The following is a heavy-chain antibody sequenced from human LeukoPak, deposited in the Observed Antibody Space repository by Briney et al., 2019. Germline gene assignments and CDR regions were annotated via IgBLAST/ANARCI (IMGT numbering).Heavy chain of an antibody. J-gene: IGHJ4*02. CDR1: GGSISSSSYY. CDR2: IYTSGST. CDR3: ASNTYCSGGSCNRI. D-gene: IGHD2-15*01. V-gene: IGHV4-61*02. Sequence: SETLSLTCTVSGGSISSSSYYWSWIRQRAGKGPEWIGRIYTSGSTNYNPSLKSRATMSVDTSKNQFSLKLSSVAAADTVVYYCASNTYCSGGSCNRIWGQGTLVTVSS.